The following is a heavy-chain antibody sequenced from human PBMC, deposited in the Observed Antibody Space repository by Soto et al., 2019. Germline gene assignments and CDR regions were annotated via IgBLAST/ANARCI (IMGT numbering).Heavy chain of an antibody. D-gene: IGHD3-22*01. J-gene: IGHJ3*02. CDR2: IYCTGST. CDR1: GGSISSGDSY. CDR3: ARAAKTYYYDSSGYYYTFDI. Sequence: QVQLQESGPGLVKPSQTLSLTCTVSGGSISSGDSYWSWIRQPPGRGLEWIGYIYCTGSTYYTPSLTSRVTISVDTSKNQFSLKLSSVTAAATAVYYCARAAKTYYYDSSGYYYTFDIWGQGTMVTVSS. V-gene: IGHV4-30-4*01.